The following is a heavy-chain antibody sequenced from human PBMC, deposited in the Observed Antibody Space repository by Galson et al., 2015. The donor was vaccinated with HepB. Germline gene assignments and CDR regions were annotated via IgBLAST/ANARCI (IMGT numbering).Heavy chain of an antibody. CDR3: ARERWELSSYY. J-gene: IGHJ4*02. Sequence: SLRLSCAASGFTFSSYGMHWVRQAPGKGLEWVSVIWYDGSNKYYADSVKGRFTISRDNSKNTLYLQMNSLRAEDTAVYYCARERWELSSYYWGQGTLVTVSS. CDR2: IWYDGSNK. CDR1: GFTFSSYG. V-gene: IGHV3-33*01. D-gene: IGHD1-26*01.